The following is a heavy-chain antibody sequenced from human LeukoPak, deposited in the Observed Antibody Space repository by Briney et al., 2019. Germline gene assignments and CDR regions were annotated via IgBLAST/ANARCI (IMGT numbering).Heavy chain of an antibody. V-gene: IGHV3-30*04. CDR1: GFIFSSFP. Sequence: GGSLRLSCAASGFIFSSFPMHWVRQAPGKGLEWVAVISHDGKVKYYADSVKGRFTISRDDSTNTLSLQMNSLRPDDTATYYCARDLTRGAPDYFDNWGRGTLVTVSS. J-gene: IGHJ4*02. CDR3: ARDLTRGAPDYFDN. CDR2: ISHDGKVK. D-gene: IGHD3-10*01.